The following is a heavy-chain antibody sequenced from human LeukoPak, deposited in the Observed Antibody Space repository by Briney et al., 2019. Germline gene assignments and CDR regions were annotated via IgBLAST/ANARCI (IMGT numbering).Heavy chain of an antibody. V-gene: IGHV3-48*04. CDR3: AREGVVVTLPDAFDI. Sequence: GGSLRLSCAASGFTFSSYSMNWVRQAPGKGLEWVSYISSSSTIYYADSVKGRFTISRDNAKNSLYLQMNSLRAEDTAVYYCAREGVVVTLPDAFDIWGQGTMVTVSS. J-gene: IGHJ3*02. D-gene: IGHD3-22*01. CDR2: ISSSSTI. CDR1: GFTFSSYS.